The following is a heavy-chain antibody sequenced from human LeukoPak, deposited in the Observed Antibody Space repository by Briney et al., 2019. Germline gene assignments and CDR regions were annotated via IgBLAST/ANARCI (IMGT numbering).Heavy chain of an antibody. J-gene: IGHJ4*02. Sequence: GGSLRLSCRASGFRFNNYWMSWVREAPGKGLEWVANTKPDGSEKYYVDSVRGRFTISRDNAKNLLYLQMSNLRAEDTAVYYCATDGYSSARDYWGQGTLVTVSS. V-gene: IGHV3-7*01. CDR1: GFRFNNYW. CDR3: ATDGYSSARDY. CDR2: TKPDGSEK. D-gene: IGHD6-25*01.